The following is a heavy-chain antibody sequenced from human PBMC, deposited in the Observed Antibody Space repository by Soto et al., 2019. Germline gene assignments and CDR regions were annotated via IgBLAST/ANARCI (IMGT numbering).Heavy chain of an antibody. Sequence: QIHLVESGGDVVQPGRSLRLSCAASGFNFGFFGMHWVRQAPGKGLEWVAFISGDGINTHYADSVRGRFTLSRDYSKKTMYLQMDTLRADDTALYYCARGNLSFDFDSWGQGTLVTVSS. CDR2: ISGDGINT. CDR1: GFNFGFFG. V-gene: IGHV3-30*03. D-gene: IGHD3-10*01. CDR3: ARGNLSFDFDS. J-gene: IGHJ4*02.